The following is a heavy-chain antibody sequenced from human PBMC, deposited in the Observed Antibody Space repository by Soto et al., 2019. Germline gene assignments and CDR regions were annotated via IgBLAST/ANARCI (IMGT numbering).Heavy chain of an antibody. CDR1: GFTFSSYW. D-gene: IGHD2-2*01. CDR2: IKQDGSEK. V-gene: IGHV3-7*01. Sequence: EIQLVESGGGLVQPGGSLRLSCTASGFTFSSYWMTWVRQAPGKGLEWVANIKQDGSEKYYVDSVKGRFTISRDNAKNSRYLLMNSLRAEDTAVYYCARGRCSSTSCYYWGQGTLVTVSS. CDR3: ARGRCSSTSCYY. J-gene: IGHJ4*02.